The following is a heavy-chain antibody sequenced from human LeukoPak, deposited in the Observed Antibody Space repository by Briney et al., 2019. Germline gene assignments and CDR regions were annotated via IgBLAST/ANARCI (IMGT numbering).Heavy chain of an antibody. J-gene: IGHJ4*02. CDR3: ARDTNRGFDY. V-gene: IGHV3-23*01. CDR1: GFTFSSYA. D-gene: IGHD1-26*01. CDR2: ISGSGGST. Sequence: GGSLRLSCAASGFTFSSYAMSWVRQAPGKGLEWVSAISGSGGSTYYADSVKGRFTISRDNAKNSLYLQMNSLRAEDTAVYYCARDTNRGFDYWGQGTLVTVSS.